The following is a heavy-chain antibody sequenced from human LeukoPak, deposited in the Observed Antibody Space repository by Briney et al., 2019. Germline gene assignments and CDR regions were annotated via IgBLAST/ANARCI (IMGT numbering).Heavy chain of an antibody. CDR2: IYYSGST. D-gene: IGHD6-13*01. CDR1: GGSINSGGYY. Sequence: PSQTLSLTCTVSGGSINSGGYYWSWIRQHPGKGLEWIGYIYYSGSTYYNPSLKSRVTISVDTSKNQFSLKLSSVTAADTAVYYCARGVAAAGSRSRWFDPWGQGTLVTVSS. V-gene: IGHV4-31*03. J-gene: IGHJ5*02. CDR3: ARGVAAAGSRSRWFDP.